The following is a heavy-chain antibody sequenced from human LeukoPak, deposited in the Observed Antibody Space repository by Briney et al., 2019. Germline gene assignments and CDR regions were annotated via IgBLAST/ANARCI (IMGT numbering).Heavy chain of an antibody. Sequence: PSETLSLTRTVSGGSVSRSPYYWGWIRQPPGKGLEWIGNIYYSGSTYYNPSLKSRVTISVDTSKNQFSLRLSSVTAADTAVYYCAREVRTTVVWAYYYYMDVWGKGTTVTVSS. CDR1: GGSVSRSPYY. CDR2: IYYSGST. J-gene: IGHJ6*03. CDR3: AREVRTTVVWAYYYYMDV. V-gene: IGHV4-39*07. D-gene: IGHD4-23*01.